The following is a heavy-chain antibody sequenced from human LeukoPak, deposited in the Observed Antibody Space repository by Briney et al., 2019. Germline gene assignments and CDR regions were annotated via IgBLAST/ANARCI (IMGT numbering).Heavy chain of an antibody. CDR3: ARDLGQATHFDY. J-gene: IGHJ4*02. Sequence: SETLSLTCTVSGVSISSGGYYWRWIRQYPGKGLEWIGYIYYSGSTYYNPSLKSRVTISVDTSKNQFSLKLSSVTAADTAVYYCARDLGQATHFDYWGQGTLVAVSS. V-gene: IGHV4-31*03. CDR2: IYYSGST. D-gene: IGHD1-26*01. CDR1: GVSISSGGYY.